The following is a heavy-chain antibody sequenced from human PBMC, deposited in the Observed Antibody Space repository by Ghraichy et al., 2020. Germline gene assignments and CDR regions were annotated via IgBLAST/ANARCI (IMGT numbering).Heavy chain of an antibody. D-gene: IGHD3-22*01. V-gene: IGHV3-9*01. Sequence: GGSLNISCAASGFTFGDYAMHWVRQIPGKGLEWVSGVTWDSGTLGYADSVKGRFTVSRDNAKSSLYLQMNSLRAEDTALYYCAKGERRQWVVLNSISWYFDLWGRGTLVTVSS. J-gene: IGHJ2*01. CDR3: AKGERRQWVVLNSISWYFDL. CDR2: VTWDSGTL. CDR1: GFTFGDYA.